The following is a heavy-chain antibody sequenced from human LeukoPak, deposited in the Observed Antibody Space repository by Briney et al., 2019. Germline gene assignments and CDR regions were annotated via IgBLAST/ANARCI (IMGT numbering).Heavy chain of an antibody. J-gene: IGHJ4*02. V-gene: IGHV4-59*01. D-gene: IGHD7-27*01. CDR3: ASRKLGNDY. CDR2: MHHSGSA. CDR1: GGSISDYF. Sequence: SETLSLTCTVSGGSISDYFWSWVRQSPGKGLEWIGFMHHSGSANSNPSLRSRVTISMDTSKNQFSLKMTSVTAADTAVYYRASRKLGNDYWGQGTLVTVSS.